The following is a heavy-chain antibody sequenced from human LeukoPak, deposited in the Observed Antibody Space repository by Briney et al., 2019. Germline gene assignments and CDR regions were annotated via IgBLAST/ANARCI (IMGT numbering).Heavy chain of an antibody. D-gene: IGHD2-2*01. J-gene: IGHJ4*02. CDR3: AQCFGTSCFDFDY. V-gene: IGHV3-21*01. CDR2: ISSSSSYI. Sequence: GGSLRLSCAASGLTFSIYNMHWVRQAPGKGLEWVSSISSSSSYIYYADSVKGRFTISRGNDKNSLYLQMNSLRAEDTAVYYCAQCFGTSCFDFDYWGQGTLVTVSS. CDR1: GLTFSIYN.